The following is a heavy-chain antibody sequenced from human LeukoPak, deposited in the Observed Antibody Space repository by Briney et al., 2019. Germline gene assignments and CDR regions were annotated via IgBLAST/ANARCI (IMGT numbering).Heavy chain of an antibody. D-gene: IGHD2-15*01. CDR1: GGSISSSNW. Sequence: PSETLSLTCAVSGGSISSSNWWSWVRQPPGKGLEWIGEIYHSGSTNYNPSLKSRVTISVDKSKNQFSLKLSSVTAADTAVYYCAREVARIYYYMDVWGKGTTVTVSS. V-gene: IGHV4-4*02. CDR2: IYHSGST. J-gene: IGHJ6*03. CDR3: AREVARIYYYMDV.